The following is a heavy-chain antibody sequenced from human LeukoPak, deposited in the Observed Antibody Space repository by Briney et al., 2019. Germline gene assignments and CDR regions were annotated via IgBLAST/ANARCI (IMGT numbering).Heavy chain of an antibody. J-gene: IGHJ4*02. CDR3: TQNLVAAAGDH. CDR1: GFTLSNYW. V-gene: IGHV3-7*01. CDR2: IKPDGSVG. Sequence: PGGSLRLSCAASGFTLSNYWMTWDRQAPGKGLEWVANIKPDGSVGYYVDSVRGRFIISRDNAGNSLYLQMNSLRVEDTAVYYCTQNLVAAAGDHWGQGTLLIVSS. D-gene: IGHD6-13*01.